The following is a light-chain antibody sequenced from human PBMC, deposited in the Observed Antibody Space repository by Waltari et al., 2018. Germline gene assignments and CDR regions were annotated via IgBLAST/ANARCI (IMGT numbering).Light chain of an antibody. V-gene: IGKV3-11*01. CDR2: DAS. CDR3: QQRNSWPLT. J-gene: IGKJ3*01. CDR1: QSVGSF. Sequence: EIVLTQSPVTLSLSPGEGATLSCKTSQSVGSFLAWYQQRPGQAPRLLIYDASLRATGIPTRFSGSGSGTDFTLTISSLESEDFAVDCCQQRNSWPLTFGPGTTV.